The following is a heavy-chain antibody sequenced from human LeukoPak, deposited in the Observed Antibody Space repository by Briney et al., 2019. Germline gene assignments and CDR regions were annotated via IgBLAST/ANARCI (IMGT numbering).Heavy chain of an antibody. J-gene: IGHJ4*02. D-gene: IGHD6-6*01. CDR3: ARNSAYSSSSGINL. CDR1: GGSFSGYY. V-gene: IGHV4-34*01. Sequence: SETLSLTCAVYGGSFSGYYWSWIRQPPGKGLEWIGETNQSGSTNYNASLKSRVTLSVDTPRNQFSLNLYSVTAADTAVYYCARNSAYSSSSGINLWGQGTLVAVSS. CDR2: TNQSGST.